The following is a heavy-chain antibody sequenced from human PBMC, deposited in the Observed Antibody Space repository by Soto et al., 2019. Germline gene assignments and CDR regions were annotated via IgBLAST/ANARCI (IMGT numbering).Heavy chain of an antibody. CDR1: GFTFGDYA. CDR2: IRSKAYGGTT. CDR3: TRGLLTGYQYYYYMDV. J-gene: IGHJ6*03. Sequence: PGGSLRLSCTASGFTFGDYAMSWFRQEPGKGLEWVGFIRSKAYGGTTEYAASVKGRFTISRDDSKSIAYLQMNSLKTEDTAVYYCTRGLLTGYQYYYYMDVWGKGTTVTVSS. D-gene: IGHD3-9*01. V-gene: IGHV3-49*03.